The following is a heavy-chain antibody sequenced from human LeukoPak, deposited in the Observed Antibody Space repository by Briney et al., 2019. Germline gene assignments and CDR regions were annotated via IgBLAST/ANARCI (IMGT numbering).Heavy chain of an antibody. CDR1: GFTFDDYG. V-gene: IGHV3-20*01. J-gene: IGHJ6*02. Sequence: PGGSLRLSCAASGFTFDDYGMSWVRQAPGKGLEWVSGINWNGGSTGYADSVKGRFTISRDNAKNSLYLQMNSLRAEDTALYHCAREVSGYSSGWPSYYYYYGMDVWGQGTTVTVSS. CDR2: INWNGGST. D-gene: IGHD6-19*01. CDR3: AREVSGYSSGWPSYYYYYGMDV.